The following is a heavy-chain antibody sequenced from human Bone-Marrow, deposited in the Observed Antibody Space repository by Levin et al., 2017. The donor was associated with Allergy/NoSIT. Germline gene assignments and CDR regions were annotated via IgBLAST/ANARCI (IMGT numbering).Heavy chain of an antibody. CDR3: ARELADCSNGVCYITPEY. Sequence: RPGGSLRLSCAASGFTFTNYAMSWLRQAPGKGLEWVSIISGNGYTTYYADSVQGRFTISRDNSKNTLYLQMNSLRAEDTAVYYCARELADCSNGVCYITPEYWGQGTLGTVSS. CDR2: ISGNGYTT. CDR1: GFTFTNYA. J-gene: IGHJ4*02. V-gene: IGHV3-23*01. D-gene: IGHD2-8*01.